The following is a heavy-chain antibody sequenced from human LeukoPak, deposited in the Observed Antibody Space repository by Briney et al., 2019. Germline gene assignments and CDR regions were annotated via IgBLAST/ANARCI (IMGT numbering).Heavy chain of an antibody. CDR1: GFTFSGYA. Sequence: GGSLRLSCAASGFTFSGYAMSWVRQAPGKGLEWVSAISGSGGSTYYADSVKGRFTISRDNSKNTLYLQMNSLRAEDTAVYYCAKPPRSSGWYFDYWGQGTLVTVSS. V-gene: IGHV3-23*01. CDR2: ISGSGGST. CDR3: AKPPRSSGWYFDY. D-gene: IGHD6-19*01. J-gene: IGHJ4*02.